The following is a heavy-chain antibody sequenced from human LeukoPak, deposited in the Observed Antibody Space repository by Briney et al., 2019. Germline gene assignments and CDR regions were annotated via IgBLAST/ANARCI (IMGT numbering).Heavy chain of an antibody. CDR3: AREGDSSSWSLDY. D-gene: IGHD6-13*01. Sequence: ASVKVSCKASGYTFTSYAMHWLRQAPGQRLEWMGWINAGNGNTKYSQKFQGRVTITRDTSASTAYMELSSLRSEDTAVYYCAREGDSSSWSLDYWGQGTLVTVSS. V-gene: IGHV1-3*01. J-gene: IGHJ4*02. CDR1: GYTFTSYA. CDR2: INAGNGNT.